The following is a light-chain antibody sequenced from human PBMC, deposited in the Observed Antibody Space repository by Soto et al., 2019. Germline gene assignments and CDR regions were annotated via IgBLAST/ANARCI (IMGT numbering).Light chain of an antibody. Sequence: IVMTQSPDSLAVSLGERTTINCKSSQSVXYSANNKNSVAWYQQKPGQAPRLLIYDASARATGIPDRFSGSGSGTDFTLTISRLEPVDFAVYYCQQYGSSPWTFGQGTKVDIK. V-gene: IGKV4-1*01. CDR1: QSVXYSANNKNS. CDR2: DAS. CDR3: QQYGSSPWT. J-gene: IGKJ1*01.